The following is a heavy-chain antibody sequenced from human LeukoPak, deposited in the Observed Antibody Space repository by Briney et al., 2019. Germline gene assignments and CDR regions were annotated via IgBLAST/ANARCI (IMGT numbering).Heavy chain of an antibody. CDR1: GYTFTGYY. Sequence: GASVKVSCKASGYTFTGYYMHWVRQAPGQGLEWMGWINPNSGGTNYAQKFQGRVTMTRDTSISTAYMELSRLRSDDTAVYYCAREKVRGVNRFDYWGQGTLVTVSS. V-gene: IGHV1-2*02. D-gene: IGHD3-10*01. CDR3: AREKVRGVNRFDY. CDR2: INPNSGGT. J-gene: IGHJ4*02.